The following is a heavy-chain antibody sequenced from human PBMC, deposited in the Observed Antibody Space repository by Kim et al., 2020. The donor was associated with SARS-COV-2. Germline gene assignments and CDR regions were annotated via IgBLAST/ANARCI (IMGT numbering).Heavy chain of an antibody. CDR1: GFTFSSYG. Sequence: GGSLRLSCAASGFTFSSYGMHWVRQAPGKGLEWVAVIWYDGSNKYYADSVKGRFTISRDNSKNTLYLQMNSLRAEDTAVYYCARAIYCSSTSCYGMDVWGQGTTVTVSS. J-gene: IGHJ6*02. CDR3: ARAIYCSSTSCYGMDV. D-gene: IGHD2-2*01. CDR2: IWYDGSNK. V-gene: IGHV3-33*01.